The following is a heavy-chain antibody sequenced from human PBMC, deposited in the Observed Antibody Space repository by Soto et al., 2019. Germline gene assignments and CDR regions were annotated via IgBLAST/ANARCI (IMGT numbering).Heavy chain of an antibody. CDR3: VRDGEDYCKGGRCDSSGQRFYYYGMDA. CDR1: GFTFSSYT. Sequence: AGGSLRLSCAASGFTFSSYTMNWVRQAPGKGLEWVASISSRSNYKYYSDSVKGRFTISRDNGWNSLFLQVTSLRAEDTAVYYCVRDGEDYCKGGRCDSSGQRFYYYGMDAWGQGTTVTVSS. V-gene: IGHV3-21*01. D-gene: IGHD2-15*01. CDR2: ISSRSNYK. J-gene: IGHJ6*02.